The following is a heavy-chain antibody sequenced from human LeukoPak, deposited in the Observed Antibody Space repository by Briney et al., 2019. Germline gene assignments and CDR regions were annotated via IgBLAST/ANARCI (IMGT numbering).Heavy chain of an antibody. CDR2: IKQDGSEK. V-gene: IGHV3-7*02. CDR3: VRGSSWAYFYGMDV. CDR1: GFTFSSYW. J-gene: IGHJ6*02. Sequence: GGSLRLSCAASGFTFSSYWMSWVRQAPGKGLEWVANIKQDGSEKYYVDSVKGRFTISRDNANSMLYLQMNSLGAEDTALYYCVRGSSWAYFYGMDVWGQGTMVTVSS. D-gene: IGHD6-13*01.